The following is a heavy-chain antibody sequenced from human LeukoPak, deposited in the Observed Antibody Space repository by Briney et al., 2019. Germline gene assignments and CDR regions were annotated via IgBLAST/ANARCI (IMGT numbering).Heavy chain of an antibody. CDR1: GGSLSFYY. D-gene: IGHD3-22*01. Sequence: SETLSLTCGVSGGSLSFYYWSWIRQSPGKGLEWIAEISQNGDSNYNMSLKSRVTISLDKSKNQVSLKLNSVTAADTAVYYCARRARGGYRYNWFDPWGQGTLVTVSS. V-gene: IGHV4-34*01. CDR2: ISQNGDS. CDR3: ARRARGGYRYNWFDP. J-gene: IGHJ5*02.